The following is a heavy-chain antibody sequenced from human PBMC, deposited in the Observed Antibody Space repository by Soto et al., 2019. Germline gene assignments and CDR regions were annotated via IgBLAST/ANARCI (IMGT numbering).Heavy chain of an antibody. V-gene: IGHV4-59*01. CDR2: IYYSGST. Sequence: SETLSLTCTVSGGSISSYYWSWIRQPPGKGLEWIGYIYYSGSTNYNPSLKSRVTISVDTSKNQFSLKLSSVTAADTAVYYCARDYYGSGSFRRRLDVWGKGTTVTVSS. D-gene: IGHD3-10*01. CDR1: GGSISSYY. CDR3: ARDYYGSGSFRRRLDV. J-gene: IGHJ6*04.